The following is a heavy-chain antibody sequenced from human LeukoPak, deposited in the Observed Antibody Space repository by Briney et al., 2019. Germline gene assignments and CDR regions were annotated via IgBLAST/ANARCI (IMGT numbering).Heavy chain of an antibody. CDR3: ARKPIINNAWYYFDC. Sequence: SETLSLTCTVSGGSVGSGSYYWSWIRQSPGQGLEWIGNVYYSGSAYYNPSLKSRVTMSVDTSKNQFSLKLSSVTAADTAVYYCARKPIINNAWYYFDCWGQGILVAVSS. J-gene: IGHJ4*02. CDR2: VYYSGSA. V-gene: IGHV4-39*07. CDR1: GGSVGSGSYY. D-gene: IGHD1/OR15-1a*01.